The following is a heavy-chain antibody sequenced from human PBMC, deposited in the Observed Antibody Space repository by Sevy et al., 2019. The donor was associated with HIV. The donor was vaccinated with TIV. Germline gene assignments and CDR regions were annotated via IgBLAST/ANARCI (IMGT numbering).Heavy chain of an antibody. Sequence: GGSLRLSCVASGFTFSSYAMSWVRQAPGQGLEWVSVISGNGDSTYCADSVKGRFTISRDNSKNTLYLQMISLRADDTAVYYCAKEPVAAAGTSDYFEYWGQGTLVTVSS. V-gene: IGHV3-23*01. D-gene: IGHD6-13*01. CDR1: GFTFSSYA. J-gene: IGHJ4*02. CDR2: ISGNGDST. CDR3: AKEPVAAAGTSDYFEY.